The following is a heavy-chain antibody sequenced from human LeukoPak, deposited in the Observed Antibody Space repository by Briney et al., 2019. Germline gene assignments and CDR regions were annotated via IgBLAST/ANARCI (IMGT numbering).Heavy chain of an antibody. V-gene: IGHV4-59*01. Sequence: SETLSLNCTVSGGSILHYYWSWIRQPPGKGLECIGYIYYSGSTNYNPSLKSRVTISVDTSKNQFSLKLSSVTAADTAVYYCAKESTSYHWYFDLWGRGTLVTVSS. CDR3: AKESTSYHWYFDL. CDR2: IYYSGST. CDR1: GGSILHYY. J-gene: IGHJ2*01. D-gene: IGHD3-10*01.